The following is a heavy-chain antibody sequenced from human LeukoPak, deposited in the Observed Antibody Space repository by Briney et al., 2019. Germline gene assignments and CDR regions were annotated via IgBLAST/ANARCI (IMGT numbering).Heavy chain of an antibody. D-gene: IGHD6-13*01. CDR1: GFTFSSYA. V-gene: IGHV3-74*01. J-gene: IGHJ5*01. CDR3: AREYSSWFDS. CDR2: IKSDGSST. Sequence: GGSLRLSCAVSGFTFSSYAMSWVRQAPGKGLEWVSRIKSDGSSTTYADSVKGRFTISRDNAKNTLYLQMNSLRAEDTAVYYCAREYSSWFDSWGQGTLVTVSS.